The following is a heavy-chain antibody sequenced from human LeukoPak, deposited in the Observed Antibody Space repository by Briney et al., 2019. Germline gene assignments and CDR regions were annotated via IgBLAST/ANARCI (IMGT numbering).Heavy chain of an antibody. Sequence: GGSLRLSCAASGFTFSSYAMSWVRQAPGKGLEWVSAISGSGGSTYYADSVKGRFTISRDNSKNTLYLQMNSLRAEDTAVYYCARDRFTYYYDSSGYHYWGQGTLVTVSS. V-gene: IGHV3-23*01. CDR1: GFTFSSYA. J-gene: IGHJ4*02. CDR2: ISGSGGST. D-gene: IGHD3-22*01. CDR3: ARDRFTYYYDSSGYHY.